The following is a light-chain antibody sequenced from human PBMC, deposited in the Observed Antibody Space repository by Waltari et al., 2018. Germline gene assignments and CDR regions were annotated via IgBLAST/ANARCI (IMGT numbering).Light chain of an antibody. Sequence: DIVMTQSPESLAVSLGERATINCKTSESVLYSSNNKNHLAWYQQKPGQPPKLLIYWASTRESGVPERFSGSGSETDFTLTVTSLQADDVAVYYCQQYYNTPLTFGGRTKVEIK. CDR1: ESVLYSSNNKNH. J-gene: IGKJ4*01. V-gene: IGKV4-1*01. CDR3: QQYYNTPLT. CDR2: WAS.